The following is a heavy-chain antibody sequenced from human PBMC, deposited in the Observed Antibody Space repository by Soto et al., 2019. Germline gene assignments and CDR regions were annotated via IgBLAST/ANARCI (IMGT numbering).Heavy chain of an antibody. J-gene: IGHJ6*03. CDR2: IYYSGST. CDR3: ARTEKYYYCMDV. Sequence: PSETLSLTCTVSGGSISSYYWSWIRQPPGKGLEWIGYIYYSGSTNYNPSLKSRVTISVDTSKNQFSLKLSSVTAADTAVYYCARTEKYYYCMDVWGKGTTVTVSS. V-gene: IGHV4-59*01. CDR1: GGSISSYY.